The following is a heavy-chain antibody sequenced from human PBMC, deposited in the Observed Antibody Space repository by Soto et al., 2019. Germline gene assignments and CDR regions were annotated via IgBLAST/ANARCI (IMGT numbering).Heavy chain of an antibody. CDR3: ARDPISGSFDY. J-gene: IGHJ4*02. CDR1: GFPFNSYS. Sequence: EVQLVESGGGLVQPGGSLRLSCAASGFPFNSYSMNWVRQAPGRGLEWVSYIAGGGRTVYYADSVKGRFTISRDDAKSSLCLQMNSLRDDDTAIYYCARDPISGSFDYWGQGTLVTVSS. CDR2: IAGGGRTV. D-gene: IGHD6-19*01. V-gene: IGHV3-48*02.